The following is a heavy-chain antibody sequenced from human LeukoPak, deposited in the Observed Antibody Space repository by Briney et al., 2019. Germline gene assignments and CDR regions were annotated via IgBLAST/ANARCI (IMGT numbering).Heavy chain of an antibody. CDR3: AREGAYYYGSGSYKAFGI. Sequence: TGGSLRLSCAASGFTFSDYYMSWIRQAPGKGLEWVSYISSSGSTIYYADSVKGRFTISRDNAKNSLYLQMNSLRAEDTAVYYCAREGAYYYGSGSYKAFGIWGQGTMVTVSS. CDR1: GFTFSDYY. J-gene: IGHJ3*02. D-gene: IGHD3-10*01. V-gene: IGHV3-11*04. CDR2: ISSSGSTI.